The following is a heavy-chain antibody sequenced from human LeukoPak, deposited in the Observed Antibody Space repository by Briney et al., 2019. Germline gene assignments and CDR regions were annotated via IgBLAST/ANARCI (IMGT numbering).Heavy chain of an antibody. D-gene: IGHD2-15*01. CDR2: INHSGST. J-gene: IGHJ4*02. V-gene: IGHV4-34*01. Sequence: SETLSLTCTVYGAPLSGYYWSWIRRSPGKGLEWIGEINHSGSTNYNPSLKSRVTLSLDTSNNQVSLSLTSVTAADTAVYYCARGQVVRDYWGQGTLVTVSS. CDR3: ARGQVVRDY. CDR1: GAPLSGYY.